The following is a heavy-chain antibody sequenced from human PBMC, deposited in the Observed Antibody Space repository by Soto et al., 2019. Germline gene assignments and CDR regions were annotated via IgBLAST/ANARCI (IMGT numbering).Heavy chain of an antibody. Sequence: QVQLVQSGAEVKKPGSSVKVSCKASGGTFSSYTISWVRQAPGQGLEWMGRIIPILGIANYAQKFQGRVTITADESMSTAYVELSSLRSEDTAVDYCARDGPVERSNSWCDPWGQGTLVTVSS. CDR2: IIPILGIA. V-gene: IGHV1-69*08. CDR3: ARDGPVERSNSWCDP. D-gene: IGHD1-1*01. CDR1: GGTFSSYT. J-gene: IGHJ5*02.